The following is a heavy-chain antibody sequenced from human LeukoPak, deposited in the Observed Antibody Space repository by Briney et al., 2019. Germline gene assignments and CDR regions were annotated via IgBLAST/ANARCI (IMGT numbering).Heavy chain of an antibody. D-gene: IGHD6-6*01. CDR1: GYTFTSYA. J-gene: IGHJ5*02. Sequence: ASVKVSCKASGYTFTSYAMNWGRQAPGQGLELRVWISACNGNTNYAQKLQGRVTMTTDTYTSTSYMELRSLRSDDTAVYYCASTGQLEDWFDPWGQGTLVTVSS. CDR2: ISACNGNT. V-gene: IGHV1-18*01. CDR3: ASTGQLEDWFDP.